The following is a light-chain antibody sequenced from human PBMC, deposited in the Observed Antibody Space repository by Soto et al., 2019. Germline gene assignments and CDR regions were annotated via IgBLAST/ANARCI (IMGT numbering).Light chain of an antibody. J-gene: IGLJ2*01. CDR1: SPNIGSNT. Sequence: QSVLTQPPSASGTPGQRATISCSGSSPNIGSNTVNWYQQLPGTAPKLVMYSNNQRPSGVPDRFSGSKSGTSASLAISGLQPDDEADYYCAAWDDSLNGQVVFGGGTKLTVL. CDR3: AAWDDSLNGQVV. V-gene: IGLV1-44*01. CDR2: SNN.